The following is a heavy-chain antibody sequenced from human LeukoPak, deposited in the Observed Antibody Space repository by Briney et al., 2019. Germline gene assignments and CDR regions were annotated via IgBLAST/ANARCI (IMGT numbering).Heavy chain of an antibody. CDR1: GFTFSSYW. V-gene: IGHV3-7*01. J-gene: IGHJ5*02. CDR3: ARDLSDFGVEDENWFDP. Sequence: PGGSLRLSCAASGFTFSSYWMSWVRQAPGKGLEWVANIKQDGSEKYYVDSVKGRFTISRDNAKNSLYLQMNSLRAEDTAVYYCARDLSDFGVEDENWFDPWGQGTLVTVSS. CDR2: IKQDGSEK. D-gene: IGHD2-21*01.